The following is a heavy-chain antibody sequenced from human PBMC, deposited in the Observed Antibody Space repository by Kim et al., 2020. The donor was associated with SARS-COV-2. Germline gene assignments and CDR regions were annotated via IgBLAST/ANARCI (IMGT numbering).Heavy chain of an antibody. CDR2: IKQDGSEK. Sequence: GGSLRLSCAASGFTFSSYWMSWVRQAPGKGLEWVANIKQDGSEKYYVDSVKGRFTISRDNAKNSLYLQMNSLRAEDTAVYYCARDLTYYYDSSAPYWGQGTLVTVSS. V-gene: IGHV3-7*03. D-gene: IGHD3-22*01. CDR1: GFTFSSYW. CDR3: ARDLTYYYDSSAPY. J-gene: IGHJ4*02.